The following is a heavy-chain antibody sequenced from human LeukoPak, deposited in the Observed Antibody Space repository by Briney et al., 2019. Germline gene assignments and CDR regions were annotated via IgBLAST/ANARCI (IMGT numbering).Heavy chain of an antibody. D-gene: IGHD6-6*01. CDR2: ISSSGSTI. CDR3: PRVYSSSSGKGMDV. V-gene: IGHV3-11*04. CDR1: GFTFSDYY. J-gene: IGHJ6*02. Sequence: GGSLRLSCAASGFTFSDYYMSWIRQAPGKGLEWVSYISSSGSTIYYADPVKGRFTISRDNAKNSLYLQMNSLRAEDTAVYFCPRVYSSSSGKGMDVWGQGTTVTVSS.